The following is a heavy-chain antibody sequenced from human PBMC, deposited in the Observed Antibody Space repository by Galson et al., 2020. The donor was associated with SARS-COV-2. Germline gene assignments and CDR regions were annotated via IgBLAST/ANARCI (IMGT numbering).Heavy chain of an antibody. Sequence: GGSLKIPCAASGFTFSSHAIHWVRQAPGRGLEWVAQIFFDGSDKYYGDSVKGRFTISRDSSKNTVYLQMNNLRADDTAVYYCARDGQLSSGWAFDYWGQGTLVTVSS. CDR3: ARDGQLSSGWAFDY. D-gene: IGHD6-19*01. V-gene: IGHV3-33*01. CDR1: GFTFSSHA. J-gene: IGHJ4*02. CDR2: IFFDGSDK.